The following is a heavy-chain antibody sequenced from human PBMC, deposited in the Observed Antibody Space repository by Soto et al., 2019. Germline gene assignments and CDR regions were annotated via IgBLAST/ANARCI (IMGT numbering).Heavy chain of an antibody. CDR3: ARDSGYDFDKDITWFDP. J-gene: IGHJ5*02. D-gene: IGHD5-12*01. V-gene: IGHV4-34*01. CDR2: INHSGST. Sequence: PSETLSLTCAVYGGSFSGYYWSWIRQPPGKGLEWIGEINHSGSTNYNPSLKSRVTISVDTSKNQFSLKLSPVTAADTAVYYCARDSGYDFDKDITWFDPWGQGTLVTVSS. CDR1: GGSFSGYY.